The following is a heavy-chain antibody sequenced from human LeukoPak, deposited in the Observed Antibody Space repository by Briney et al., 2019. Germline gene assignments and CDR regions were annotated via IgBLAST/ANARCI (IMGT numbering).Heavy chain of an antibody. D-gene: IGHD4-17*01. Sequence: TSETLSLTCTVSGGSISSYYWSWIRQPPGKGLEWIGYIYYSGSTNYNPSLKSRVTISVDTSKNQFSLKLSSVTAADTAVYYCAKDPGDYALGYWGQGTLVTVSS. CDR1: GGSISSYY. V-gene: IGHV4-59*12. CDR3: AKDPGDYALGY. CDR2: IYYSGST. J-gene: IGHJ4*02.